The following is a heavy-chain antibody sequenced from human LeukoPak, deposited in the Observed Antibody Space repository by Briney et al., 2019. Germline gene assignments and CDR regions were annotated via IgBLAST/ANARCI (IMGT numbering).Heavy chain of an antibody. V-gene: IGHV4-39*01. CDR2: IYYSVTT. CDR1: RGSIDSSSYY. CDR3: ARQRADYFYHYMDV. Sequence: SETLSLTCTVSRGSIDSSSYYWDWIRQPPGKGLEWLGNIYYSVTTFYTSSLKRRVTISTDMSKNQFSLRLTSVTAADTAVYYCARQRADYFYHYMDVWGKGTTVIVSS. J-gene: IGHJ6*03.